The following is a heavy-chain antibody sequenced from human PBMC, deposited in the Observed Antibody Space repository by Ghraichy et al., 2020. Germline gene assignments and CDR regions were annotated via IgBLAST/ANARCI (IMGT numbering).Heavy chain of an antibody. CDR2: ISSSSSTI. V-gene: IGHV3-48*02. CDR1: GFNFRSYS. D-gene: IGHD2-15*01. Sequence: LNISCAASGFNFRSYSMNWVRQAPGKGLEWVSYISSSSSTIYYAGSVKGRFTISRDNAKNSLFLQMNSLRDEDTAVYHCARAPGADCSGGSCYIDYWGQGTLVAVSS. CDR3: ARAPGADCSGGSCYIDY. J-gene: IGHJ4*02.